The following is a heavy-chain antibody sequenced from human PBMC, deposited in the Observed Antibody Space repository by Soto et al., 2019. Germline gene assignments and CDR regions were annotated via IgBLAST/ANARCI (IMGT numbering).Heavy chain of an antibody. Sequence: QVQLQESGPGLVKPSWTLSLTCAVSGGSISSSNWWSWVRKPPGKGLAWIGEIDHSGSTNYNPSLKSRVTISVDKSQNQFSLKLSSVTAADTAVYYCARDKYYDFWSGYYTTFDYWGQGTLVTVSS. J-gene: IGHJ4*02. CDR2: IDHSGST. CDR3: ARDKYYDFWSGYYTTFDY. V-gene: IGHV4-4*02. D-gene: IGHD3-3*01. CDR1: GGSISSSNW.